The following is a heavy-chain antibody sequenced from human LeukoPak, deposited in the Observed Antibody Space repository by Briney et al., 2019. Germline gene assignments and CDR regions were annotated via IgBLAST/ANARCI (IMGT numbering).Heavy chain of an antibody. CDR3: ARDPSNWGRGGVDY. CDR2: ISSNGGST. J-gene: IGHJ4*02. V-gene: IGHV3-64*01. D-gene: IGHD7-27*01. Sequence: PGGSLRLSCAASGFTFSSYAMHWVRQAPGKGLEYVSAISSNGGSTYYANSVKGRFTISRDNSKNTLYLQMGSLRAEDMAVYYCARDPSNWGRGGVDYWGQGTLVTVSS. CDR1: GFTFSSYA.